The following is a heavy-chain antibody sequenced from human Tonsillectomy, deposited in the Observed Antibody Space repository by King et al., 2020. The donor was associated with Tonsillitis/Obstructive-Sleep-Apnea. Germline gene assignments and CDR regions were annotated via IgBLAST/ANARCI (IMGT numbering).Heavy chain of an antibody. Sequence: VQLVESGGGLVQPGGSLRLSCVVSGFSFSSYDMNWVRQAPGKGLEWVSYISSRGITIYYADSVKGRFTISRDNSKDSLYLQMNSLRAEDTAVYYCARGGSSTENYDYYYMDVWGKGTTVTVSS. D-gene: IGHD2-2*01. CDR1: GFSFSSYD. CDR3: ARGGSSTENYDYYYMDV. V-gene: IGHV3-48*03. J-gene: IGHJ6*03. CDR2: ISSRGITI.